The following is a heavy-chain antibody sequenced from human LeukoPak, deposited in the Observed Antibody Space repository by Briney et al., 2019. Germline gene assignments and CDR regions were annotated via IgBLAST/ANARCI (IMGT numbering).Heavy chain of an antibody. CDR2: IKQDGSDK. CDR3: ARGGGDY. J-gene: IGHJ4*02. D-gene: IGHD1-26*01. CDR1: GFTFSDYW. V-gene: IGHV3-7*01. Sequence: PGGSLRLSCVASGFTFSDYWMTWVRQAPGKGLEWVANIKQDGSDKKYVDSVKGRFTISRDNAKNSLYLQMDSLGDEDTAVYYCARGGGDYWGQGTLVTVTS.